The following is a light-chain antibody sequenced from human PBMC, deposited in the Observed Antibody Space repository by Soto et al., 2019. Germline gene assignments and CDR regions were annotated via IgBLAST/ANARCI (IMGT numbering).Light chain of an antibody. CDR3: QSYDSSLSGSGV. V-gene: IGLV1-40*01. Sequence: VLTQPPSVSGAPGQRVTISCTGSSSNIGAGYDVHWYQQLPGTAPKLLIYGNSNRPSGVPDLFSASKSGTSASLAITGLQAEDEADYYCQSYDSSLSGSGVFGTGTKVTVL. J-gene: IGLJ1*01. CDR1: SSNIGAGYD. CDR2: GNS.